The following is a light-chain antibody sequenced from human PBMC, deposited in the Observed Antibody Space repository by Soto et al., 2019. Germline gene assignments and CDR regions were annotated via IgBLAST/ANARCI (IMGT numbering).Light chain of an antibody. Sequence: SNELTQPPSVSVAPGQTATVTCGKNNIGGERVHWYQQKPGQAPVLVVYDNDKRPSGIPERFSGSNSGSTATLTILRVEAGDEADYYCQLWDTITDRYVFGTGTKVTVL. CDR2: DND. CDR1: NIGGER. CDR3: QLWDTITDRYV. J-gene: IGLJ1*01. V-gene: IGLV3-21*02.